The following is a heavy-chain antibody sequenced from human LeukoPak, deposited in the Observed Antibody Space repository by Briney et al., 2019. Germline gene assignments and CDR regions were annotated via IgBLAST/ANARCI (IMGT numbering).Heavy chain of an antibody. CDR3: TTTQYSDSSLRY. Sequence: PGGSLRLSCAASGFTFSNTWMAWVRQAPGGGQEWVGRVKAGGEPAANAAPVEGRFTISRDDSKNTLYLQMNSLKIEDTAVYYCTTTQYSDSSLRYWGQGTLVTVSS. V-gene: IGHV3-15*01. CDR1: GFTFSNTW. D-gene: IGHD1-26*01. CDR2: VKAGGEPA. J-gene: IGHJ4*02.